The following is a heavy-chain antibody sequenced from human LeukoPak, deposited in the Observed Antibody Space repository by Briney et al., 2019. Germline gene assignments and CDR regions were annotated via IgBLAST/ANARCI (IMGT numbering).Heavy chain of an antibody. CDR1: GYTFTSYG. Sequence: SVKVSCKASGYTFTSYGISWVRQAPGQGLEWMGGIIPMYVTANYAQKFQGRVTITADESTRTAFMDLSSLRSEDTAVYYCAREVDTAMVTDYWGQGTLVTVSS. J-gene: IGHJ4*02. D-gene: IGHD5-18*01. V-gene: IGHV1-69*13. CDR3: AREVDTAMVTDY. CDR2: IIPMYVTA.